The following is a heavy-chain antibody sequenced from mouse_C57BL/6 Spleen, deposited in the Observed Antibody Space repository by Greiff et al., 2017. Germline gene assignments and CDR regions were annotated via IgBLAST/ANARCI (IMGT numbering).Heavy chain of an antibody. J-gene: IGHJ2*01. D-gene: IGHD1-1*01. CDR1: GFNIKDDY. V-gene: IGHV14-4*01. CDR3: TTGYYGSSYRYFDY. Sequence: VQLQQSGAELVRPGASVKLSCTASGFNIKDDYMHWVKQRPEQGLEWIGWIDPENGDTEYASKFQGKATITADTSSNTAYLQLSSLTSEDTAVYYCTTGYYGSSYRYFDYWGQGTTLTVSS. CDR2: IDPENGDT.